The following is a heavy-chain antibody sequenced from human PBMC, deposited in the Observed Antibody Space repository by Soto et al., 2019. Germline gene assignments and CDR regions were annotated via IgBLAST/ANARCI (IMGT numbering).Heavy chain of an antibody. Sequence: QVQLVQSGAEVKKPGASVKVSCKASGYTFTSYGISWVRQATGQGLEWMGWISAYNGNTNYAQKLQGRVTMTAHTYTSKDYMELRSLRSADQAEYYCARGISPPAGFWGQGTLVSVS. V-gene: IGHV1-18*01. CDR1: GYTFTSYG. CDR2: ISAYNGNT. CDR3: ARGISPPAGF. J-gene: IGHJ4*02. D-gene: IGHD6-19*01.